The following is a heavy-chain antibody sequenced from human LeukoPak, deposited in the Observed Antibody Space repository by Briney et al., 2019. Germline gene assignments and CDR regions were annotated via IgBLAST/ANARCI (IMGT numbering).Heavy chain of an antibody. V-gene: IGHV1-18*01. CDR2: ISAYSGNT. CDR1: GYTFTSYG. Sequence: WASVKVSCKASGYTFTSYGISWVRQAPGQGLEWMGWISAYSGNTNYAQKLQGRVTMTTDTSTSTAYMELRSLRSDDTAVYYCARDLRKGRFDPWGQGTLVTVSS. CDR3: ARDLRKGRFDP. J-gene: IGHJ5*02.